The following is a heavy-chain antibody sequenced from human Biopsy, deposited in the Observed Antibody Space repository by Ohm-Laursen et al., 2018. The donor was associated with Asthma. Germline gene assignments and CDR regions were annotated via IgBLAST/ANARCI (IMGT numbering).Heavy chain of an antibody. CDR2: INAGDGNT. Sequence: GASVKVSCNAYGYTFINYAIHWARQAPGQRLEWMGWINAGDGNTKYSQKFQGRATITRDTSASTAYMDMRSLRSEDTAMYYCERTYYDFLTGQVNDAFALWGQGTMVTVSS. V-gene: IGHV1-3*01. CDR1: GYTFINYA. J-gene: IGHJ3*01. D-gene: IGHD3-9*01. CDR3: ERTYYDFLTGQVNDAFAL.